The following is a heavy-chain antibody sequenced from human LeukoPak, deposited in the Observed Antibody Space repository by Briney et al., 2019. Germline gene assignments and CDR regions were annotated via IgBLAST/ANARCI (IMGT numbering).Heavy chain of an antibody. D-gene: IGHD3-9*01. V-gene: IGHV3-23*01. Sequence: GGPLRLSCAASGFTFSSYAMSWVRQAPGKGLDWVSAISGSGGSTYYADSVKGRFTISRDNSKNTLYLQMNSLRAEDTAVYYCAKDPYDILTGPDYWGQGTLVTVSS. CDR3: AKDPYDILTGPDY. J-gene: IGHJ4*02. CDR1: GFTFSSYA. CDR2: ISGSGGST.